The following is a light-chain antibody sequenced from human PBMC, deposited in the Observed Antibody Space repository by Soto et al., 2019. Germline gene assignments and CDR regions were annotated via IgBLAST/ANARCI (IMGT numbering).Light chain of an antibody. CDR2: GAS. CDR3: QQYGSSLRT. V-gene: IGKV3-20*01. J-gene: IGKJ1*01. Sequence: EIVLTQSPGTLSLSPGERATLSCRASQSLNSGYLAWYQQKPGQAPRLLIYGASSRATGIPDRFSGSVSGTEFTLTISRLEPDDFAVYYCQQYGSSLRTFGQGTKVE. CDR1: QSLNSGY.